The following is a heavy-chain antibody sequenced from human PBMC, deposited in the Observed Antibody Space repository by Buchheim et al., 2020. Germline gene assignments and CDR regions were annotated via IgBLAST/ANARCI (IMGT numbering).Heavy chain of an antibody. CDR2: IKSKDEGGTT. J-gene: IGHJ4*02. Sequence: EVQLVESGGGLVKPGGSLRLSCAASGFTFSEAWMSWVRQAPGKGLEWVGRIKSKDEGGTTDYGAPVKGRFTISRDDSKNTLYVQMNSLKTEDTAVYYCYTWLGGSGYYVDYWGQGTL. D-gene: IGHD3-22*01. CDR1: GFTFSEAW. V-gene: IGHV3-15*01. CDR3: YTWLGGSGYYVDY.